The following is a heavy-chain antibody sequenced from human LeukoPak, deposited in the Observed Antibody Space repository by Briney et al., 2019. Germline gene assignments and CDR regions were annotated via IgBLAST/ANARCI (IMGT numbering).Heavy chain of an antibody. CDR1: GGSISSSSYY. V-gene: IGHV4-39*07. CDR2: IYYSGST. Sequence: SETLSLTCTVSGGSISSSSYYWGWICQPPGKGLEWIGSIYYSGSTYYNPSLKSRVTISVDTSKNQFSLKLSSVTAADTAVYYCARVGGGAMVRESRNWFDPWGQGTLVTVSS. CDR3: ARVGGGAMVRESRNWFDP. J-gene: IGHJ5*02. D-gene: IGHD3-10*01.